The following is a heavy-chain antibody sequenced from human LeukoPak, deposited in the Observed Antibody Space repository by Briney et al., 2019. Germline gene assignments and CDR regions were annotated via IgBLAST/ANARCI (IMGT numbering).Heavy chain of an antibody. Sequence: PGGSLRLSCAASGFTFSNAWMSWVRQPPGKGLEWVANIKADGSEKYYVDSVKGRFTISRDDAKRTVDLQMDNLRAEDTAIYYCAYRNNFEYWGQGALVTVSS. CDR3: AYRNNFEY. V-gene: IGHV3-7*05. J-gene: IGHJ4*02. D-gene: IGHD1-26*01. CDR2: IKADGSEK. CDR1: GFTFSNAW.